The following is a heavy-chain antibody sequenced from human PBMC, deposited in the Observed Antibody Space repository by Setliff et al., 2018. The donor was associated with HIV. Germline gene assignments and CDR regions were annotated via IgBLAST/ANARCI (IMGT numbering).Heavy chain of an antibody. J-gene: IGHJ3*01. CDR1: GGSISSYY. V-gene: IGHV4-59*12. Sequence: SETLSLTCTVSGGSISSYYWSWIRQPPGKRLEWIGYIYYTGSTNYNPSLKSRITISLDTSKNQFSLNLSSVTAADTAVYYCARAPPGIQNDAFDVWGQGTMVTVSS. CDR2: IYYTGST. CDR3: ARAPPGIQNDAFDV.